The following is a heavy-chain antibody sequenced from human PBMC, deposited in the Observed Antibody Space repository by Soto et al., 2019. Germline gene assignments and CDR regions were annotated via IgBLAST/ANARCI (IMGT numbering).Heavy chain of an antibody. CDR2: ISWNSGSI. J-gene: IGHJ5*02. D-gene: IGHD6-13*01. Sequence: HPGGSLRLSCAASGFTFDDYAMHWVRQAPGKGLEWVSGISWNSGSIGYADSVKGRFTISRDNAKNSLYLQMNSLRAEDTALYYCAKDRSLSSSWYDGNWFDPWGQGTLVTVSS. CDR3: AKDRSLSSSWYDGNWFDP. V-gene: IGHV3-9*01. CDR1: GFTFDDYA.